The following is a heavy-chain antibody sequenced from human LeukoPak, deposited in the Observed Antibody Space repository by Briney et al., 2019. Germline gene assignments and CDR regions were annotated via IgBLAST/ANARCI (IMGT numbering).Heavy chain of an antibody. D-gene: IGHD5-12*01. J-gene: IGHJ3*02. CDR1: GDSISTYY. CDR2: IYYTGST. V-gene: IGHV4-59*01. Sequence: SETLSLTCTVSGDSISTYYWSWIRQPPGKGLEWIGYIYYTGSTNYNPSLKSRVTISVDTSKNQFSLKLSSVTAADTAVYYCARVYGAGYDFRGAFDIWGQGTMVTVSS. CDR3: ARVYGAGYDFRGAFDI.